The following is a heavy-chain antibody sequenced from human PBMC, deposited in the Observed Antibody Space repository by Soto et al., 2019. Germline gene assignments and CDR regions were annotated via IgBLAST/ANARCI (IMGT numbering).Heavy chain of an antibody. V-gene: IGHV3-23*01. D-gene: IGHD2-21*02. CDR1: GFIFSSYA. Sequence: GSLRLSCAASGFIFSSYAMSWVRQAPGKGLEWVSGISGSGGRTFYADSVKGRFTISRDKAKNTLYLQMNSLRAEDTAVYYCAKDENPLGLLFTSPFDSWGQGTLVTVSS. CDR2: ISGSGGRT. J-gene: IGHJ5*01. CDR3: AKDENPLGLLFTSPFDS.